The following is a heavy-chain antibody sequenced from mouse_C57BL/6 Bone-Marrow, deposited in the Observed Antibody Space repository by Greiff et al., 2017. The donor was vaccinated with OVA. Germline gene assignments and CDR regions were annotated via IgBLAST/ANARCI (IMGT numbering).Heavy chain of an antibody. V-gene: IGHV1-19*01. Sequence: EVQLQQSGPVLVKPGASVKMSCKASGYTFTDYYMNWVKQSHGKSLEWIGVINPYNGGTSYNQKFKGKATLTVDKSSSTAYMELNSLTSEDSAVYYCARRNGMGLLRGFDYWGQGTTLTVSS. CDR2: INPYNGGT. J-gene: IGHJ2*01. CDR1: GYTFTDYY. D-gene: IGHD1-1*01. CDR3: ARRNGMGLLRGFDY.